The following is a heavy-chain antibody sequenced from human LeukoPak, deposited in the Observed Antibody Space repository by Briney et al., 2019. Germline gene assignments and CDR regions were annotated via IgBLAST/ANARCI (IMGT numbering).Heavy chain of an antibody. Sequence: GASVKVSCKTSGYTFTTHSLHWVRQAPGQGLEWMGWINPDGGGTNYAQTFQGRFTMTSDTSINTAYMELNRLRSDDTAVYYCAREFRGIAGHWFDPWGQRTLVTVSS. CDR3: AREFRGIAGHWFDP. D-gene: IGHD1-20*01. CDR2: INPDGGGT. J-gene: IGHJ5*02. V-gene: IGHV1-2*02. CDR1: GYTFTTHS.